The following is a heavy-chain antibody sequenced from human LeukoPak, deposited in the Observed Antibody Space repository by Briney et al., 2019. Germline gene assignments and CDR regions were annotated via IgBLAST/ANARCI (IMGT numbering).Heavy chain of an antibody. CDR1: GFTFSSYW. Sequence: GGSLRLSCAASGFTFSSYWMSWVRQAPGKGLEWVANIKEDGSEKYYVDSVKGRFTISRDNAKNSLYLQMNSLRAEDTAVYYCARGQMATIFYYFDYWGQGTLVTVSS. CDR3: ARGQMATIFYYFDY. D-gene: IGHD5-24*01. V-gene: IGHV3-7*01. J-gene: IGHJ4*02. CDR2: IKEDGSEK.